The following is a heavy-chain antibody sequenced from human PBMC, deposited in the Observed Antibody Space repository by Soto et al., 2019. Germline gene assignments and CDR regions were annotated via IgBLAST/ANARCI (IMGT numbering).Heavy chain of an antibody. D-gene: IGHD1-7*01. CDR2: IWYDGSNK. CDR3: ARDGIGGTVFRGFCDY. J-gene: IGHJ4*02. CDR1: GSIFSGYG. V-gene: IGHV3-33*01. Sequence: ESGGGVVQPGGSLRLSCVASGSIFSGYGMHWVRQAPGKGLEWVAVIWYDGSNKYYADSVKGRFTISRDNSKNMLYLQMDSLGAEDTAVYYCARDGIGGTVFRGFCDYWGQGTLVTVSS.